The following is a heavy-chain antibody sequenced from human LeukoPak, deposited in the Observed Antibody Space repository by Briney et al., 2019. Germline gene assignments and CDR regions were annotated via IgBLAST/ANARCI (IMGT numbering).Heavy chain of an antibody. D-gene: IGHD1-26*01. Sequence: GGSLRLSCAASGFTVSSNYMSWVRQAPGKGLEWVSVIYSGGSTYYADSVKGRFTISRDNSKNTLYLQMNSLRAEDTAVYYCARQGARWGESWFDPWGQGTLVTVSS. V-gene: IGHV3-53*01. J-gene: IGHJ5*02. CDR2: IYSGGST. CDR1: GFTVSSNY. CDR3: ARQGARWGESWFDP.